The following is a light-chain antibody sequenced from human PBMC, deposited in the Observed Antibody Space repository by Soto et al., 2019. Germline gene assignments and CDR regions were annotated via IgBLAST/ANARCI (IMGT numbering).Light chain of an antibody. J-gene: IGKJ1*01. V-gene: IGKV1-5*03. CDR2: KSS. CDR1: ASISSW. Sequence: GDRVTITCRASASISSWLAWYQQQPGKAPKLLIYKSSILENGVPSRFSGGGSGTEFTLTISSLQPDDFATYYCQQYGAFGQGTKVDIK. CDR3: QQYGA.